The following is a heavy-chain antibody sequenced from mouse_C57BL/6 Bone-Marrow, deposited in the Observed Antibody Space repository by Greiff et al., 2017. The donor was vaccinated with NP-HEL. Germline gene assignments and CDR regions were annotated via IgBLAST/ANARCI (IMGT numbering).Heavy chain of an antibody. J-gene: IGHJ3*01. Sequence: QVQLQQSGAELVQPGASVKLSCKASGYAFSSYWMNWVKQRPGKGLEWIGQIYPGDGDTNYNGKFKGKATLTADKSASTAYMQLSSLTSEDSAVYVCARDYYGSSYEWFAYWGQGTLVTVSA. D-gene: IGHD1-1*01. CDR3: ARDYYGSSYEWFAY. V-gene: IGHV1-80*01. CDR2: IYPGDGDT. CDR1: GYAFSSYW.